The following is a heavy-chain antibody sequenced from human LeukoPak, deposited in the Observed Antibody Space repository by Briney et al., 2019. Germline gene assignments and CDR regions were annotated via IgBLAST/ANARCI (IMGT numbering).Heavy chain of an antibody. J-gene: IGHJ4*02. V-gene: IGHV4-30-4*02. CDR1: GGSISSGDYY. CDR2: IYYSGST. D-gene: IGHD3-10*01. Sequence: SETLSLTCTVSGGSISSGDYYWSWIRQPPGKGLEWIGYIYYSGSTYYNPSLKSRVTISVDTSKNQFSLKLSSVTAADTAVYYCARAGYYGSGSYYNPPYFDYWGQGTLVTVSS. CDR3: ARAGYYGSGSYYNPPYFDY.